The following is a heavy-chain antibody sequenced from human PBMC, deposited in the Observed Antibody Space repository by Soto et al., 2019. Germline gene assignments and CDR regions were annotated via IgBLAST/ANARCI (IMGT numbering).Heavy chain of an antibody. J-gene: IGHJ6*03. CDR2: INWNGGST. D-gene: IGHD2-15*01. CDR1: GFTFDDYG. V-gene: IGHV3-20*01. Sequence: EVQLVESGGGVVRPWGSLRLSCGASGFTFDDYGRSWVRQAPGKGLEWVSGINWNGGSTGYADSVKGRFTISRDNAKNAMYMQMNSLRAEDTALYLCARRERYCSGRSRGTNGYYYMDVWGKGTTVTVAS. CDR3: ARRERYCSGRSRGTNGYYYMDV.